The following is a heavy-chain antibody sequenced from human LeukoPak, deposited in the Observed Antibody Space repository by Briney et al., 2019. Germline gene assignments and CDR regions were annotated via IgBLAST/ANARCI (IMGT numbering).Heavy chain of an antibody. V-gene: IGHV4-34*01. CDR3: ARGTGYANWFDP. Sequence: SVTLSLTCSVYGGSFSGYYWSWIRQPPGKGLEWIGEINRSGSTNYNPSLKSRVTISVDTSKNQFSLKLSSVTAADTAVYYCARGTGYANWFDPWGQGTLVTVSS. CDR1: GGSFSGYY. D-gene: IGHD5-18*01. J-gene: IGHJ5*02. CDR2: INRSGST.